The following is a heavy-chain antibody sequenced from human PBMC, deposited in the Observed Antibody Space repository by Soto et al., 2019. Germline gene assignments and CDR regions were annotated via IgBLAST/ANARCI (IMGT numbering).Heavy chain of an antibody. CDR1: GFTFSDYA. D-gene: IGHD6-19*01. CDR2: VSHDGRNT. CDR3: AKGGRQWLVTSDFNY. J-gene: IGHJ4*02. V-gene: IGHV3-30*18. Sequence: VQLVESGGGVVQPGRSLRLSCAASGFTFSDYAMHWVRQAPGKGLEWVAVVSHDGRNTHYADSVKGRFTISIDSSKNTVSLEMTSLRAEDTAVYYCAKGGRQWLVTSDFNYWGQGALVNVSS.